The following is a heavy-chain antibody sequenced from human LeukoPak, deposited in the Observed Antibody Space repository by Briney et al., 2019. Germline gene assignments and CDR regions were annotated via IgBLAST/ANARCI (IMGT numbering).Heavy chain of an antibody. CDR1: GYSFTSYW. CDR3: ARPRAYYYDSSGYSDAFDI. CDR2: IYPGDSDR. V-gene: IGHV5-51*01. D-gene: IGHD3-22*01. Sequence: GESLKISCKGSGYSFTSYWIAWVRQMPGKGLEWMGNIYPGDSDRRYSPSFQGQVTISADKSISTAYLQWSSLKASDTAMYYCARPRAYYYDSSGYSDAFDIWGQGTMVTVSS. J-gene: IGHJ3*02.